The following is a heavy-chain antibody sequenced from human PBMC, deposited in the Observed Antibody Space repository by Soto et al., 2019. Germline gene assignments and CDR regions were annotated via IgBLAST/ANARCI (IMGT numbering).Heavy chain of an antibody. J-gene: IGHJ4*02. CDR1: GYTYTSCA. Sequence: ASVEVSCKESGYTYTSCAMQWVRQAPGQRLEWMGWINAGNGNTKYSQKFQGRVTITRDTSASTAYMGLSSLRSEDTAVYYCARSIVVVTALDYWGQGTLVTVSS. CDR3: ARSIVVVTALDY. V-gene: IGHV1-3*01. CDR2: INAGNGNT. D-gene: IGHD2-21*02.